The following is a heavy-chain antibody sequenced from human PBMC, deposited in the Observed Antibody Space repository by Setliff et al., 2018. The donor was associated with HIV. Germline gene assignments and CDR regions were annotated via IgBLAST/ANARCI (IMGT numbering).Heavy chain of an antibody. CDR1: GVTFSRYW. J-gene: IGHJ4*02. V-gene: IGHV3-74*01. CDR3: ARTTNGYYFDR. D-gene: IGHD2-8*01. Sequence: LRLSCAASGVTFSRYWMHWVRQAPGKGLVWVSRINSDGSSTSNADSVKGRFTISRDNAKSTVYLQMNNLRAEDTAVYYCARTTNGYYFDRWGQGTLVTVSS. CDR2: INSDGSST.